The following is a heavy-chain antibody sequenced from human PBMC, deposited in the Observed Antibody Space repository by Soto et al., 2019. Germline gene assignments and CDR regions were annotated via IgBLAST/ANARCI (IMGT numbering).Heavy chain of an antibody. D-gene: IGHD6-13*01. Sequence: ASVKVSCKASGYTFTVYYMHWVRQAPGQGLEWMGWINPNSGGTNYAQKFQGWVTMTRDTSISTAYMELSRLRSDDTAVYYCARDHSSSWYYFDYWGKGNLVTVSS. CDR3: ARDHSSSWYYFDY. J-gene: IGHJ4*02. CDR1: GYTFTVYY. CDR2: INPNSGGT. V-gene: IGHV1-2*04.